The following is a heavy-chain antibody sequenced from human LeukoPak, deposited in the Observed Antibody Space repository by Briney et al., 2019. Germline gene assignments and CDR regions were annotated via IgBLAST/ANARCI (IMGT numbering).Heavy chain of an antibody. V-gene: IGHV3-23*01. D-gene: IGHD3-22*01. CDR2: ISGSGGST. Sequence: GGSLRLSCAASGFTFSSYAMSWVRQAPGKGLEWVSAISGSGGSTYYADSVKGRFTISRDNSKNTLYLQMNSLRAEDTAVYYCAKDILYYYDSSGYASFDYWGQGTLVTVSS. J-gene: IGHJ4*02. CDR3: AKDILYYYDSSGYASFDY. CDR1: GFTFSSYA.